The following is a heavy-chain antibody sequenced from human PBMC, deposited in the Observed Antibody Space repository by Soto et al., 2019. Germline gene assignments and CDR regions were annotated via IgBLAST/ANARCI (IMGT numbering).Heavy chain of an antibody. CDR2: IWYDGSNK. Sequence: GGSLRLSCAASGFTFSSYGMHWVRQAPGRGLEWVAVIWYDGSNKYYADSVKGRFTISRDNSKNTLYLQMNSLRAEDTAVYYCARSRARDYATDYWGQGTLVTVSS. CDR1: GFTFSSYG. CDR3: ARSRARDYATDY. D-gene: IGHD3-16*01. J-gene: IGHJ4*02. V-gene: IGHV3-33*01.